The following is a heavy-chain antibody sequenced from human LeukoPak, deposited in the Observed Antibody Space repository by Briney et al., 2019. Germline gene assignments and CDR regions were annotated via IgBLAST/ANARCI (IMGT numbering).Heavy chain of an antibody. CDR2: ISAKGSNT. CDR1: GFTPCSFS. V-gene: IGHV3-64*01. J-gene: IGHJ4*02. Sequence: GSPRLSRAASGFTPCSFSMHWVCEAPGRGVGFVSAISAKGSNTYYASSVKGRFTISRDNSENTLYLQMGSLRAEDLAVYYCARVGLGSGLDYWGQGTLVTVSS. D-gene: IGHD1-26*01. CDR3: ARVGLGSGLDY.